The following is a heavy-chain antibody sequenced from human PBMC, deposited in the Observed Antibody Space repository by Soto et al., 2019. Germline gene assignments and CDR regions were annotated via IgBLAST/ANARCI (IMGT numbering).Heavy chain of an antibody. CDR1: GFTFSDHY. CDR3: AASLVGATTYFDS. Sequence: EVQLVESGGGLVQPGGSLRLSCAASGFTFSDHYMDWVRQAPGKGLEWVGRTRNKAKSYTTDYAASVKGRFTSSSDDSKNALYLQMTSLKIADTAVYYCAASLVGATTYFDSWGQGTLVTVSS. J-gene: IGHJ4*02. V-gene: IGHV3-72*01. CDR2: TRNKAKSYTT. D-gene: IGHD1-26*01.